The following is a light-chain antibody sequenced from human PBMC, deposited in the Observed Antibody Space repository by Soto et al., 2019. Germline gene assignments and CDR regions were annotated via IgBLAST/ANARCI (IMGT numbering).Light chain of an antibody. CDR2: EVS. Sequence: QPVLTQPASVSGSPGQSITISCTGTSSDFGGNNYVSWYQQHPGKAPKFLIYEVSHRPSGVSNRFSGSKSGNTASLTISGLQAEDEADYYCSSYTSSDTLVFGGGTKVTVL. CDR3: SSYTSSDTLV. CDR1: SSDFGGNNY. J-gene: IGLJ2*01. V-gene: IGLV2-14*01.